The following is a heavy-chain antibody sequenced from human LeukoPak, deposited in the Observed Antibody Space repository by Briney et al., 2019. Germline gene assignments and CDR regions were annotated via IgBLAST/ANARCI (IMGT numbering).Heavy chain of an antibody. CDR1: GFTFSSYE. V-gene: IGHV3-48*03. CDR2: ISSSGSTI. D-gene: IGHD1-14*01. CDR3: ARGPDTKKRFSQYYFDY. Sequence: PGGSLRLSCAASGFTFSSYEMSWVRQAPGKGLEWVSYISSSGSTIYYADSVKGRFTISRDNAKNSLYLQMNSLRAEDTAVYYCARGPDTKKRFSQYYFDYWGQGTLVTVSS. J-gene: IGHJ4*02.